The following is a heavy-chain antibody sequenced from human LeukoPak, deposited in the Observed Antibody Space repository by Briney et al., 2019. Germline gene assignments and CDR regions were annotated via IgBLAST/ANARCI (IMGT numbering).Heavy chain of an antibody. CDR3: ARGRGYYGLNWFDP. CDR1: GGSISSSSYY. Sequence: SETLSLTCTVSGGSISSSSYYWGWIRQPPGKGLEWIGEINHSGSTNYNPSLKSRVTISVDTSKNQFSLKLSSVTAADTAVYYCARGRGYYGLNWFDPWGQGTLVTVSS. D-gene: IGHD3-10*01. CDR2: INHSGST. V-gene: IGHV4-39*07. J-gene: IGHJ5*02.